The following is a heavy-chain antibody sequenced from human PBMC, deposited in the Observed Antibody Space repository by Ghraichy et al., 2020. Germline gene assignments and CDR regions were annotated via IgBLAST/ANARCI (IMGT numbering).Heavy chain of an antibody. J-gene: IGHJ2*01. CDR2: INHSGST. Sequence: SETLSLTCAVYGGSFSGYYWSWIRQPPGKGLEWIGEINHSGSTNYNPSLKSRVTISVDTSKNQFSLKLSSVTAADTAVYYCARRAIVVVVAANHWYFDLWRRGTLVTVSS. CDR3: ARRAIVVVVAANHWYFDL. D-gene: IGHD2-15*01. CDR1: GGSFSGYY. V-gene: IGHV4-34*01.